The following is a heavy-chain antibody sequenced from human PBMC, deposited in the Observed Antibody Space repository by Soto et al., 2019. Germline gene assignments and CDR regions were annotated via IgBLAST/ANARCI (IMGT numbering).Heavy chain of an antibody. CDR3: AKTGLTGYYAITTWFDP. D-gene: IGHD3-9*01. V-gene: IGHV3-23*01. CDR2: IHGGGNSA. J-gene: IGHJ5*02. CDR1: GFTFSGYA. Sequence: HPGGSLRLSCAASGFTFSGYAMSWVRQAPGKGLEWVSVIHGGGNSAYYADSVKGRFTISRDNSKNTLYLQMNNLRADDTAIYYCAKTGLTGYYAITTWFDPCGQGTLVTVSS.